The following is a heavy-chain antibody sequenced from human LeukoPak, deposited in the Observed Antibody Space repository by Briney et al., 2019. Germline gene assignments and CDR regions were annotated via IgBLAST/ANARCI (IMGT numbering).Heavy chain of an antibody. J-gene: IGHJ4*02. Sequence: GGSLRLSCAASGFTFTNYFIGWVRQAPGKGLEWVANVNQGGDGKVYVDSVKGRFTISRDNSKNTLYLQMNSLRADDTAVYYCAKKYDSSGFYFDYWGQGTLVTVSS. V-gene: IGHV3-7*03. D-gene: IGHD3-22*01. CDR2: VNQGGDGK. CDR1: GFTFTNYF. CDR3: AKKYDSSGFYFDY.